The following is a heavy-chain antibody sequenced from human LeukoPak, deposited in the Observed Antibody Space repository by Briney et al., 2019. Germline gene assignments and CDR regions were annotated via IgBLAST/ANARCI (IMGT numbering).Heavy chain of an antibody. V-gene: IGHV3-23*01. CDR3: ARAGYDILTGYYGPHDY. D-gene: IGHD3-9*01. Sequence: GGSLRLSCAASGFTFSSYAMSWVRQAPGKGLEWVSAISGSAGSTSYADSVKGRFTISRDNAKNTLYLQMNSLRAEDTAVYYCARAGYDILTGYYGPHDYWGQGTLVTVSS. CDR1: GFTFSSYA. J-gene: IGHJ4*02. CDR2: ISGSAGST.